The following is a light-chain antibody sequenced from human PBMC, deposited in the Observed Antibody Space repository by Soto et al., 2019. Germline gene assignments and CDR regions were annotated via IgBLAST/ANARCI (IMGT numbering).Light chain of an antibody. V-gene: IGKV1-5*01. CDR3: KQYKTYPWT. CDR1: RSISFW. Sequence: DIQLTQSPSPRSASVGDRVTFTCRASRSISFWLAWYQQKPGKAPKLLIYDASSLESGVPSRFSGSGSGTEFTLTISRLHPDDFATYYCKQYKTYPWTFGQGTKVDIK. CDR2: DAS. J-gene: IGKJ1*01.